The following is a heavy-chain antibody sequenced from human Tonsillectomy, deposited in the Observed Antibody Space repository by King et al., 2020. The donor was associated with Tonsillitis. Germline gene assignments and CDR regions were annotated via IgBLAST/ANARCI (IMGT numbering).Heavy chain of an antibody. CDR2: ISGSSSKI. D-gene: IGHD7-27*01. J-gene: IGHJ2*01. CDR1: GFTFSRYS. V-gene: IGHV3-48*01. Sequence: VQLVESGGGLVQPGGYLRLSCAASGFTFSRYSMNWVRQAPGKGLEWISAISGSSSKIYYADSVKGRFTISRDNAKNSLYLQMNSLRAGDTALYYCARDLGIDSYWDWYFDLWGRGTLVTVSS. CDR3: ARDLGIDSYWDWYFDL.